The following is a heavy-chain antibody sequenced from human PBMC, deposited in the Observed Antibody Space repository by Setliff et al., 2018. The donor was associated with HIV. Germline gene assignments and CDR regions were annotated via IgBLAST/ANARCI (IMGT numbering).Heavy chain of an antibody. CDR2: LNHSGNI. V-gene: IGHV4-34*01. J-gene: IGHJ4*02. Sequence: PSETLSLTCTVSGGSISSYFWTWIRQSPGKGLEWIGELNHSGNINQNPSLRSGFTLSVDTSKNQFSLKLSSVTAADTAVYYCGRAPPSSNWASFDYWGQGTLVTVSS. CDR1: GGSISSYF. D-gene: IGHD1-1*01. CDR3: GRAPPSSNWASFDY.